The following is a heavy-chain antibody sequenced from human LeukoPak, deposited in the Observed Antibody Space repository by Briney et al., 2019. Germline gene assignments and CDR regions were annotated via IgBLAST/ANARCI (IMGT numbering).Heavy chain of an antibody. D-gene: IGHD3-22*01. CDR2: ISGSGGST. Sequence: GGSLRLSCAASGFTFSSYGMHWVRQAPGKGLEWVSAISGSGGSTYYADSVKGRFTISRDNSKNTLYLQMNSLRAEDTAVYYCAKGGYSSGYYKYFQHWGQGTLVTVSS. V-gene: IGHV3-23*01. J-gene: IGHJ1*01. CDR1: GFTFSSYG. CDR3: AKGGYSSGYYKYFQH.